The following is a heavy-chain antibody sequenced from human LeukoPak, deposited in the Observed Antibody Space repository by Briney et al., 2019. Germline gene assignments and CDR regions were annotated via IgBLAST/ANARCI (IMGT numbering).Heavy chain of an antibody. J-gene: IGHJ4*02. CDR2: TNPDSGGT. CDR1: GYTFTGYY. V-gene: IGHV1-2*02. CDR3: ARGGLYSYGLQEGSGRGSSHDY. D-gene: IGHD5-18*01. Sequence: ASVKVSCKASGYTFTGYYMHWVRQAPGQGLEWMGWTNPDSGGTNYAQKFQGRVTMTRDTSISTAYMELTRLRSDDTAVYYCARGGLYSYGLQEGSGRGSSHDYWGQGTLVTVSS.